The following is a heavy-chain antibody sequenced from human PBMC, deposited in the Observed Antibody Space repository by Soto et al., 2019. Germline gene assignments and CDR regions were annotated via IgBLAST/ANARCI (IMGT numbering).Heavy chain of an antibody. CDR1: GLSLSTTGVG. V-gene: IGHV2-5*02. D-gene: IGHD2-21*02. Sequence: SGPTLVNPTQTLTLTCTFSGLSLSTTGVGVGWIRQPPGKALEWLALIYWDDDKRYSPSLKSRLTITNDTSKSQVVLTMTNVDPVDTATYYCVQSRCGGDCLQSYSSHSYYGLDVWGQGTTVTVSS. CDR2: IYWDDDK. CDR3: VQSRCGGDCLQSYSSHSYYGLDV. J-gene: IGHJ6*02.